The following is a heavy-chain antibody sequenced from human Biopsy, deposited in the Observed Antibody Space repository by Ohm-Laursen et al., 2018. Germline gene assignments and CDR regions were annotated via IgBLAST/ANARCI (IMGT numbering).Heavy chain of an antibody. D-gene: IGHD1-1*01. Sequence: SETLSLTCTVSGGSITDDYWSWIRQSPGQGLEWIGFISKGGDTTYNPSLRGRVAISVDTSKNQFSLKLSSVTAADTAIFFCARLYRLDDYWNDDPPDAFDVWGQGTRVTVSS. V-gene: IGHV4-59*01. CDR1: GGSITDDY. J-gene: IGHJ3*01. CDR2: ISKGGDT. CDR3: ARLYRLDDYWNDDPPDAFDV.